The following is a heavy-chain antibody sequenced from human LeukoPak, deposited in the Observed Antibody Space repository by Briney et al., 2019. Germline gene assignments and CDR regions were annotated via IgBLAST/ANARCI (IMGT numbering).Heavy chain of an antibody. Sequence: PSETLSLTCTVSGGSNSSSSYYWGWIRQPPGKGLEWIGSIYYSGSTYYNPSLKSRVTISVDTSKNQFSLKLSSVTAADTAVYYCARMAYSSGWDEDYWGQGTLVTVSS. CDR2: IYYSGST. J-gene: IGHJ4*02. CDR3: ARMAYSSGWDEDY. CDR1: GGSNSSSSYY. V-gene: IGHV4-39*07. D-gene: IGHD6-19*01.